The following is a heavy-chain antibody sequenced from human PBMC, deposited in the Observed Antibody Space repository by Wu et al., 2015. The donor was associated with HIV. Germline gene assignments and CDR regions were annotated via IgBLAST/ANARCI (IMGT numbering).Heavy chain of an antibody. CDR2: ILAVFGKS. J-gene: IGHJ4*01. CDR1: GGTFNNYA. Sequence: QVQLVQSGAEVKKPGSSVKVSCRASGGTFNNYAFSWVRQAPGQGPEWMGRILAVFGKSIYAQKFQGRVNDYRGRVQRAQAYLDWSRAEKSEETRPYYYCASVVLVFKFALLKFYWGQERWSPSPQ. V-gene: IGHV1-69*13. CDR3: ASVVLVFKFALLKFY. D-gene: IGHD3-22*01.